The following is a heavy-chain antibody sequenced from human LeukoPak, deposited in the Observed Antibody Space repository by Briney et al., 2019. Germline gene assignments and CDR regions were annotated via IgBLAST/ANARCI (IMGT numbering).Heavy chain of an antibody. V-gene: IGHV4-31*03. CDR2: IYYSGST. D-gene: IGHD3-16*01. CDR1: GGSISSGGYY. Sequence: PSETLSLTCTVSGGSISSGGYYWSWIRQHPGKGLEWIGYIYYSGSTYYNPSLKSRVTISVDTSKNQSSLKLSSVTAADTAVYYCARVGDPGAFDIWGQGTMVTVSS. CDR3: ARVGDPGAFDI. J-gene: IGHJ3*02.